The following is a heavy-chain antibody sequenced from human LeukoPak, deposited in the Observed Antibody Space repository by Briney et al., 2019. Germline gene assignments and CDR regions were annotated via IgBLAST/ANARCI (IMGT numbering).Heavy chain of an antibody. CDR1: GFKFDDYG. D-gene: IGHD3-22*01. CDR3: ARDRLYYSDSSDYYSINWFDP. J-gene: IGHJ5*02. Sequence: PGGSLRLSCAASGFKFDDYGMSWVRQAPGKGLEWVSGINWNGRRTGYAGSVKGRFTISRDNAKNSLYLQMNSLRAEDTALYYCARDRLYYSDSSDYYSINWFDPWGQGTLVTVSS. V-gene: IGHV3-20*04. CDR2: INWNGRRT.